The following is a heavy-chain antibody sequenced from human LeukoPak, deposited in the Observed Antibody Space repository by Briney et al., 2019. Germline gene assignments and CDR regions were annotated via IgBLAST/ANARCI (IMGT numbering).Heavy chain of an antibody. D-gene: IGHD4-23*01. V-gene: IGHV1-69*05. Sequence: ASVKVSCKASGGTFSSYAISWVRQAPGQGLEWMGGIIPIFGTANYAQKFQGRVTITTDESTSTAYMELSSLRSEDTAVCYCARGVRPGNYYYYMDVWGKGTTVTVSS. CDR1: GGTFSSYA. CDR3: ARGVRPGNYYYYMDV. J-gene: IGHJ6*03. CDR2: IIPIFGTA.